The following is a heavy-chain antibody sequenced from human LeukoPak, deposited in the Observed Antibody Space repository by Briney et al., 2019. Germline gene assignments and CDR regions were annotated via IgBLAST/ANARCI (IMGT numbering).Heavy chain of an antibody. Sequence: GGSLRLSCAASGFTFSTYWMDWVRQAPGKGLVWVSRIYSDGSRTIYADSVKGRFTISRDNAKNTLYLQMNSLRAEDTAVYYCARGGSYDYAPFDYWGQGTLVTVSS. CDR2: IYSDGSRT. D-gene: IGHD3-16*01. CDR1: GFTFSTYW. CDR3: ARGGSYDYAPFDY. J-gene: IGHJ4*02. V-gene: IGHV3-74*01.